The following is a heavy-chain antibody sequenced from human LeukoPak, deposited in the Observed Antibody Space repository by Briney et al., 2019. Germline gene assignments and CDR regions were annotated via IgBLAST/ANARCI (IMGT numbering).Heavy chain of an antibody. D-gene: IGHD1-26*01. CDR3: ARGVVGASHAFDI. CDR1: GGSISSGSYY. CDR2: IYTSGST. V-gene: IGHV4-61*02. Sequence: SETLSLTCTVSGGSISSGSYYWSWIRQPAGKGLEWIGRIYTSGSTNYNPSLKSRVTISVDTSKNQFSLKLSSVTAADTAVYYCARGVVGASHAFDIWGRGTMVTVSS. J-gene: IGHJ3*02.